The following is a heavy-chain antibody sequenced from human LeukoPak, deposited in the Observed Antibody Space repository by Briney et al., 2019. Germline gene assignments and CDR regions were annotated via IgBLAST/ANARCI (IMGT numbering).Heavy chain of an antibody. CDR1: GYTFTGYY. Sequence: GASVKVSCKASGYTFTGYYMHWVRQAPGQGLEWMGWINPNSGGTNYAQKFQGRVTMTRDTPISTAYMELSRLRSDDTAVYYCARSEGRTMVRGVIAFDIWGQGTMVTVSS. J-gene: IGHJ3*02. CDR2: INPNSGGT. CDR3: ARSEGRTMVRGVIAFDI. D-gene: IGHD3-10*01. V-gene: IGHV1-2*02.